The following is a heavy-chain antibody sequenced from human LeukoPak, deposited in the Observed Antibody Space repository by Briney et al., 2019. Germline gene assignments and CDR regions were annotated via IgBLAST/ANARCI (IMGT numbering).Heavy chain of an antibody. CDR1: GFTFSDYY. CDR2: IYSGGST. D-gene: IGHD6-19*01. Sequence: GGSLRLSCAASGFTFSDYYMSWVRQAPGKGLEWVSVIYSGGSTYYADSVKGRFTTSRDSSRNTLYLQMNSLRAGDTAMYSCARGMRYSTGWYYFDSWGQGTLVTVSS. V-gene: IGHV3-66*01. J-gene: IGHJ4*02. CDR3: ARGMRYSTGWYYFDS.